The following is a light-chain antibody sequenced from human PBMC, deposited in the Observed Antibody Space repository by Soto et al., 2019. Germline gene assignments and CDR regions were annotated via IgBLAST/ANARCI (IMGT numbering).Light chain of an antibody. CDR2: AAS. V-gene: IGKV1-27*01. CDR3: QKYDSAPQT. J-gene: IGKJ1*01. CDR1: QGIRNY. Sequence: DIQMTQSPSSLSASVGDRVTITCRASQGIRNYLAWYQQKPGKVPKILIYAASIVHSGVPSRFSGSGSGTDFTLTISSLQPEDVATYYCQKYDSAPQTFGQGTKVEIK.